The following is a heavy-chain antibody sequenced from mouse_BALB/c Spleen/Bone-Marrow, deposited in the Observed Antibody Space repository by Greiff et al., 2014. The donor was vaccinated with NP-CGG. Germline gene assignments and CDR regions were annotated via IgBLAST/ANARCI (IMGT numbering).Heavy chain of an antibody. CDR2: INPGSGGT. CDR3: ARDWLLPFAY. J-gene: IGHJ3*01. D-gene: IGHD2-3*01. CDR1: GYAFTNYL. Sequence: VQLVESGAELVRPGTSVKVSCKASGYAFTNYLIEWVKQRPGQGLEWIGIINPGSGGTNYNEKFKGKATLTADKSSSTAYMQLSSLTSDDSAVYFWARDWLLPFAYGGQGNLVT. V-gene: IGHV1-54*01.